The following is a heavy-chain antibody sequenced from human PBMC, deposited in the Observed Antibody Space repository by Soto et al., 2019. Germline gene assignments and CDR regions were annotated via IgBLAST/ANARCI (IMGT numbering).Heavy chain of an antibody. D-gene: IGHD2-15*01. CDR3: TTIMVAAGRGNWFDP. V-gene: IGHV3-15*07. CDR1: GFTFTNAW. Sequence: EVQLVESGGALVKPGGSLRLSCAASGFTFTNAWMNWVRQAPGKGLEWVGRIKRNRDGATTDYAAPVKGRFTISRDDSKNMFYLQMNSLKTEDTAVYYCTTIMVAAGRGNWFDPWGQGTLVTVSS. CDR2: IKRNRDGATT. J-gene: IGHJ5*02.